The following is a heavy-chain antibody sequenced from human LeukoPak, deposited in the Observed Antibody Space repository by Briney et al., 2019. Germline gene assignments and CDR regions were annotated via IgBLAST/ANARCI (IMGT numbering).Heavy chain of an antibody. J-gene: IGHJ6*03. D-gene: IGHD1-7*01. V-gene: IGHV4-34*01. CDR1: GGSFSHYY. CDR2: INDGGTI. CDR3: ARRWNYGRNYYIDV. Sequence: SESLSLTCAVYGGSFSHYYWSWIRQSPRMWLEWIAEINDGGTINYDPSFMSRVTITLNKSKNKFSLKLSSATAADTAVYYCARRWNYGRNYYIDVWGKGATVSVSS.